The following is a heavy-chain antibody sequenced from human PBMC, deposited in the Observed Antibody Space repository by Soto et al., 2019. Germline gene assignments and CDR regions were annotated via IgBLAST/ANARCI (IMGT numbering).Heavy chain of an antibody. CDR3: ARLRRDWGDAVDL. D-gene: IGHD3-16*01. CDR2: IIPVFDKA. J-gene: IGHJ3*01. Sequence: QVQLVQSGADVKKPGSSVKVSCKTSGGPFGSSAISWVRQAPAQGLEWMGEIIPVFDKANYAQNFQGRLAITADEPTGTVFMRLSSLRSEDTAVYFCARLRRDWGDAVDLWGLGTVVTVSS. V-gene: IGHV1-69*01. CDR1: GGPFGSSA.